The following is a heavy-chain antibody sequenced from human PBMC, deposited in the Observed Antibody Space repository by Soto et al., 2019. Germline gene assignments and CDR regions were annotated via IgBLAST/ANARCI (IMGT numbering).Heavy chain of an antibody. CDR1: GFTFSDYY. J-gene: IGHJ3*02. Sequence: LRLSCAASGFTFSDYYMTWIRQAPGKGLEWVSYISSSGSGIYYPDSVKGRFTISRDNAKKSLYLQMSSLRAEDTAVYYCARAYSDAFDIWGQGTLVTVSS. V-gene: IGHV3-11*01. D-gene: IGHD2-15*01. CDR2: ISSSGSGI. CDR3: ARAYSDAFDI.